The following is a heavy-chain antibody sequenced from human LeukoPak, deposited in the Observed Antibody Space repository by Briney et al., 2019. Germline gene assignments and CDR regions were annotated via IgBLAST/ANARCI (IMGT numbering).Heavy chain of an antibody. CDR2: IKQDGSEK. J-gene: IGHJ4*02. Sequence: GGSLRLSCAASGFTFSSYWMSWVRQAPGKGLEWVANIKQDGSEKYYVDSVKGRFTISRDNAKNSLYLQMNSLRAEDTAVYYCARDGIEVAGDYFDYWGQGTLVTVSS. V-gene: IGHV3-7*01. D-gene: IGHD6-19*01. CDR1: GFTFSSYW. CDR3: ARDGIEVAGDYFDY.